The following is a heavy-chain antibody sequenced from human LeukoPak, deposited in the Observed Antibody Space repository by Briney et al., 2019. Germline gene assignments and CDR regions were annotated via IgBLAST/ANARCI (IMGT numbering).Heavy chain of an antibody. CDR2: IIPILGIA. D-gene: IGHD6-13*01. CDR1: GGTFSSYA. V-gene: IGHV1-69*04. Sequence: ASVKVSCKASGGTFSSYAISWVRQAPGQGLEWMGRIIPILGIANYAQKFQGRVTITADKSTSTAYMELSSLRSEDTAVYYCAGAPYVLYSSSLGLNDYWGQGTLVTVSS. CDR3: AGAPYVLYSSSLGLNDY. J-gene: IGHJ4*02.